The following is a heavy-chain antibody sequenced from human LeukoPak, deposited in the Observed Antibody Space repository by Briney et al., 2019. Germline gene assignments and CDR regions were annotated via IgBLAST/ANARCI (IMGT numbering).Heavy chain of an antibody. CDR3: ARVNYYDSSGYYYYYYYYYMDV. D-gene: IGHD3-22*01. CDR2: IYYSGST. Sequence: SETLSLTCTVSGGSISSSSYYWGWIRRPPGKGLEWIGSIYYSGSTYYNPSLKSRVTISVDTSKNQFSLKLSSVTAADTAVYYCARVNYYDSSGYYYYYYYYYMDVWGKGTTVTVSS. V-gene: IGHV4-39*07. CDR1: GGSISSSSYY. J-gene: IGHJ6*03.